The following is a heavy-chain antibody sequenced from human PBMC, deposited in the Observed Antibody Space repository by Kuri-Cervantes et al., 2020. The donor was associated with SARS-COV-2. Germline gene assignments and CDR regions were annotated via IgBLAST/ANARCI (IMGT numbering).Heavy chain of an antibody. CDR3: ARDDSSWGPNWFDP. V-gene: IGHV3-48*03. D-gene: IGHD6-6*01. CDR1: GFTFSSYE. J-gene: IGHJ5*02. CDR2: ISSSGSTI. Sequence: GGSLRLSCAASGFTFSSYEMNWVRQAPGKGLEWVSYISSSGSTIYYADSVKGRFTISRDNAKNSLYLQMNSLRAEDTAVYYCARDDSSWGPNWFDPWGQGTLVTVSS.